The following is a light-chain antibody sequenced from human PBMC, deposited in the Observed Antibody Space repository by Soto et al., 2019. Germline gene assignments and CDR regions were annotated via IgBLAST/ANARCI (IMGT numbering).Light chain of an antibody. V-gene: IGLV1-51*01. CDR1: SSNIGSNY. Sequence: QSVLTQPPSVSAAPGQKVTISCSGSSSNIGSNYVSWYQQLPGTGPKLLIYDNNERPSGIPDRFSGSKSGTSATLGITGLQTGDEVDYYCGTWDSSLGAGVFGGGTKVTVL. CDR3: GTWDSSLGAGV. CDR2: DNN. J-gene: IGLJ3*02.